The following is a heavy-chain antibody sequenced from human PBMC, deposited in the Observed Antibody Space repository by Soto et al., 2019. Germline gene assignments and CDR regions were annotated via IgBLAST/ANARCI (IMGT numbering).Heavy chain of an antibody. Sequence: QVQLVQSGAEVKKPGASVKVSCKASGYTFTSYGISWVRQAPGQGLEWMGWISAYNGNTNYAQKLQGRVTMTTDTSTSTAYMDLRSLRSDDTAVYYCARYCSSTSCYATWFDPWGQGTLVTVSS. J-gene: IGHJ5*02. CDR2: ISAYNGNT. CDR3: ARYCSSTSCYATWFDP. D-gene: IGHD2-2*01. V-gene: IGHV1-18*01. CDR1: GYTFTSYG.